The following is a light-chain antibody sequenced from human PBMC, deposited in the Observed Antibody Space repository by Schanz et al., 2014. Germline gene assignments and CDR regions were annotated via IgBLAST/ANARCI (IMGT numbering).Light chain of an antibody. CDR2: SNT. CDR3: AAWDDSLSGRVV. V-gene: IGLV1-44*01. J-gene: IGLJ2*01. CDR1: SSNIGSNT. Sequence: QSVLTQPPSASGTPGQRVTISCSGSSSNIGSNTVNWYQHLPGTAPKLLIYSNTLRPSGVPDRFSGSKSGTSASLAISGLQSEDEADYYCAAWDDSLSGRVVFGGGTKLTVL.